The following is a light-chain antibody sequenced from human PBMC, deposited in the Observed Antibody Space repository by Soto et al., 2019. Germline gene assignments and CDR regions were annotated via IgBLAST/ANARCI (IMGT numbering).Light chain of an antibody. CDR1: SSNIGDNP. CDR2: IND. Sequence: QAVVTQPPSASGTPGQRITISCSGSSSNIGDNPVNWYQQLPGAAPELLIYINDQRPSGVPDRFSGSKSGTSASLAISGLQPEDEADYYCAAWDDSLNALFGTGTKLTVL. J-gene: IGLJ1*01. CDR3: AAWDDSLNAL. V-gene: IGLV1-44*01.